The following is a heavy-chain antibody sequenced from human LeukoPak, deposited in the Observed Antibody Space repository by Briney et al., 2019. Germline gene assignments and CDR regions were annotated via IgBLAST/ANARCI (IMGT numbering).Heavy chain of an antibody. CDR1: GGSISSYY. V-gene: IGHV4-4*07. Sequence: PSETLSLTCTVSGGSISSYYWVWIRQPAGKGLEWIGRIYSSGSTNYNPSLKSRVTMSVDTSKNQFSLKLSSVTAADTAVYYCARDLASSSWTEGDAFDIWGQGAMATVSS. CDR2: IYSSGST. CDR3: ARDLASSSWTEGDAFDI. J-gene: IGHJ3*02. D-gene: IGHD6-13*01.